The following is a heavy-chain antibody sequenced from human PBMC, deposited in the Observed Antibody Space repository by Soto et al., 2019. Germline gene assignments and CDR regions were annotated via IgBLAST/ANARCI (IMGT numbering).Heavy chain of an antibody. CDR1: WGTFSSYA. CDR2: SIPIFGTA. D-gene: IGHD3-3*01. V-gene: IGHV1-69*06. J-gene: IGHJ6*02. Sequence: GVSVEVCCKGSWGTFSSYAISWVRQAPGQGLEGMGGSIPIFGTANYAQKFQGRGTITADKSTSTAYMELSSLSSEDTAVYYCASRSPQSPRSGSTIFGVVIMPLYYYYGMDVWGQGTTVTVSS. CDR3: ASRSPQSPRSGSTIFGVVIMPLYYYYGMDV.